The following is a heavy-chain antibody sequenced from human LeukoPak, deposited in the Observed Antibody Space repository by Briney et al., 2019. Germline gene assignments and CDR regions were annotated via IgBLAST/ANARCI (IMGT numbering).Heavy chain of an antibody. CDR1: GGSIGSYY. J-gene: IGHJ6*02. CDR3: ARWQGDSSNWGRTRGYGMDV. CDR2: IHYSGHI. V-gene: IGHV4-59*01. D-gene: IGHD6-13*01. Sequence: PETLSLTCSVSGGSIGSYYWNWIRQPPGKGLEWIGCIHYSGHISYNPSLESRVTISADTSKDQFSLKMSSATAADTALYYCARWQGDSSNWGRTRGYGMDVWGQGITVTVSS.